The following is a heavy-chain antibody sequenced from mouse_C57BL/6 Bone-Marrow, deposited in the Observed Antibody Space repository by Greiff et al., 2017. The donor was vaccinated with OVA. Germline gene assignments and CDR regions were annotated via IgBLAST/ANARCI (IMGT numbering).Heavy chain of an antibody. V-gene: IGHV1-52*01. CDR2: IDPSDSET. J-gene: IGHJ4*01. Sequence: QVQLKQPGAELVRPGSSVKLSCKASGYTFTSYWMHWVKQRPIQGLEWIGNIDPSDSETHYNQKFTDKATLTVDKSSSTAYMQLSSLTSEDSAVYYCAGSSGFFYAMDYWGQGTSVTVSS. D-gene: IGHD3-2*02. CDR3: AGSSGFFYAMDY. CDR1: GYTFTSYW.